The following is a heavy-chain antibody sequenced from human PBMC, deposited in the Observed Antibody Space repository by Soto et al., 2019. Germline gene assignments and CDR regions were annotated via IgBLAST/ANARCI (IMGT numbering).Heavy chain of an antibody. D-gene: IGHD2-15*01. J-gene: IGHJ6*02. V-gene: IGHV3-33*01. Sequence: QVQLVESGGGVVQPGRSLRLSCAASGFTFSSYGMHWVRQAPGKGLEWVAVIWYDGSNKYYADSVKGRFTISRDNSKNTLYLQMNSLSAEDTAVYYCARGLLVGYCSGRSCYYSYYYGMDVWGQGTTVTVSS. CDR2: IWYDGSNK. CDR3: ARGLLVGYCSGRSCYYSYYYGMDV. CDR1: GFTFSSYG.